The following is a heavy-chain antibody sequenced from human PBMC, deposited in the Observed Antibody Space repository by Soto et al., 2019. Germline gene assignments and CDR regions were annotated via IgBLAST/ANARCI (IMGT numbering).Heavy chain of an antibody. Sequence: GGSLRLSCTVSGFAFNNYGINWVRQAPGKGLEWVSSISKSDYTYYSDSVKGRFTISRDNAKSSVSLQMNTLRVDDTAVYYCAREDSIIIPAVSDFWGQGTLVTVSS. J-gene: IGHJ4*02. V-gene: IGHV3-21*01. CDR1: GFAFNNYG. CDR3: AREDSIIIPAVSDF. CDR2: ISKSDYT. D-gene: IGHD3-22*01.